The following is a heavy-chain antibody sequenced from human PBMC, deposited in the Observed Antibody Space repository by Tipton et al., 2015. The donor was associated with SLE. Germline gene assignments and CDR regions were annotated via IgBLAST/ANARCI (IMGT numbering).Heavy chain of an antibody. CDR1: GGSISSHY. V-gene: IGHV4-59*11. CDR2: IYYSGST. CDR3: ARLKIGRPQERYFDL. D-gene: IGHD6-6*01. J-gene: IGHJ2*01. Sequence: TLSLTCTVSGGSISSHYWSWIRQPPGKGLEWIGYIYYSGSTNYNPSLKSRVTISVDTSNNQFSLRLNSVTAADTAVYYCARLKIGRPQERYFDLWGRGTLLTVSS.